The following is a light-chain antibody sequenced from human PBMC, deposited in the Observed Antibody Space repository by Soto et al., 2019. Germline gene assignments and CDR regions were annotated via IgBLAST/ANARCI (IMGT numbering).Light chain of an antibody. CDR1: ESVSGN. V-gene: IGKV3-15*01. Sequence: VMTQSPPTLSVSPGERATLSCRPSESVSGNLAWYQQKPGQAPRLLIYDASTRSTGIPDRFSGGGSGTEFTLTISSLQSEDFVVYYCQQYNSWPPITFGQGTRLEIK. J-gene: IGKJ5*01. CDR3: QQYNSWPPIT. CDR2: DAS.